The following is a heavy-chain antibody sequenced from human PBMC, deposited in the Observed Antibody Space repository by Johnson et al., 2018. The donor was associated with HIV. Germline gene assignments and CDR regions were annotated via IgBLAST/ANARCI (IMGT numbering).Heavy chain of an antibody. V-gene: IGHV3-48*04. Sequence: VQLVESGGGVVQPGGSLRLSCAVSGFTFSSYWMTWVRQAPGKGLEWVSYISSSGNTIYYADSVKGRFTISRDNAKNSVDLQMNSLRVDDTAVYYCVRDDGISGDAFDIWGQGTMVTVSS. CDR2: ISSSGNTI. CDR1: GFTFSSYW. D-gene: IGHD3-10*01. J-gene: IGHJ3*02. CDR3: VRDDGISGDAFDI.